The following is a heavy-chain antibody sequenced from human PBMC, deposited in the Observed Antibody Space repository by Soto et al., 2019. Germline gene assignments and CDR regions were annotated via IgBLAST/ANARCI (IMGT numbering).Heavy chain of an antibody. CDR2: ISAYNGNT. CDR1: GYTFTSYG. D-gene: IGHD3-10*01. V-gene: IGHV1-18*01. CDR3: ARDRRFGELSNYSFDY. J-gene: IGHJ4*02. Sequence: QVQLAQSGAEVKKPGASVKVSCKASGYTFTSYGISWVRQAPGQGLEWMGWISAYNGNTNYAQKLQGRVTMTTDTSTSTAYMELRSLRSDDTAVYYCARDRRFGELSNYSFDYWGQGTLVTVSS.